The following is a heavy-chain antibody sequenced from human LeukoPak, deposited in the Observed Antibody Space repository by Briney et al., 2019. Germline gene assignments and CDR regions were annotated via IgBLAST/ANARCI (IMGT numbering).Heavy chain of an antibody. Sequence: SETLSLTCVLYGGSFSGYYWSWIRQPPGKGLEWIGEINHSGSTNYNPSLKSRVTISVDTSKNQFSLKLSSVTAADTAVYYCARGGSVWYFRWFDPWGQGTLVTVSS. CDR1: GGSFSGYY. D-gene: IGHD6-13*01. V-gene: IGHV4-34*01. J-gene: IGHJ5*02. CDR2: INHSGST. CDR3: ARGGSVWYFRWFDP.